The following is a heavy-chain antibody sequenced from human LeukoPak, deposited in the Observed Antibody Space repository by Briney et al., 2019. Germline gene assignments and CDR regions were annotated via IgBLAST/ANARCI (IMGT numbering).Heavy chain of an antibody. CDR3: AKTRVVPAAVYAFDI. CDR1: GGSISSYY. Sequence: NPSETLSLTCTVSGGSISSYYWSWIRQPPGKGLEWIGYIYYSGSTNYNPSLKSRVTISVDTSKNQFSLKLSSVTAADTAVYYCAKTRVVPAAVYAFDIWGQGTMVTVSS. V-gene: IGHV4-59*01. CDR2: IYYSGST. J-gene: IGHJ3*02. D-gene: IGHD2-2*01.